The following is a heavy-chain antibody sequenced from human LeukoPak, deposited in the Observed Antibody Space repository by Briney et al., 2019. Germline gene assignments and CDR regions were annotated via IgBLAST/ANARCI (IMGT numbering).Heavy chain of an antibody. J-gene: IGHJ6*02. V-gene: IGHV3-30*03. D-gene: IGHD3-10*01. CDR3: ARAANYYGSGSLRSFYYYYYYGMDV. CDR2: ISYDGSTK. Sequence: QTGRSLRLSCAASGFTFSSYGMHWVRQAPGKGLEWVAVISYDGSTKYYADSVKGRFTISRDNSKNTLYLQMNSLRAEDTAVYYCARAANYYGSGSLRSFYYYYYYGMDVWGQGTTVTVSS. CDR1: GFTFSSYG.